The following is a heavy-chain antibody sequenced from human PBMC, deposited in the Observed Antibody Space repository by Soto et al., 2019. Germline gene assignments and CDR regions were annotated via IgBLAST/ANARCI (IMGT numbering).Heavy chain of an antibody. CDR3: TTDSYITSIIVRFDY. CDR1: GFTFSNAW. J-gene: IGHJ4*01. V-gene: IGHV3-15*07. D-gene: IGHD3-22*01. Sequence: GGSLRLSCAASGFTFSNAWINWVRQAPGKGLEWVGRVKSKNDGGTTDFAAPVKGRFAISRDDSKNIVYLEMNSLQTEDTAIYYCTTDSYITSIIVRFDYWGHGTLVTVSS. CDR2: VKSKNDGGTT.